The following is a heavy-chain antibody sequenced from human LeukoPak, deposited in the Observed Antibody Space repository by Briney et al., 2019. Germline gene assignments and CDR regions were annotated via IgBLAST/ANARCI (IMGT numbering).Heavy chain of an antibody. V-gene: IGHV4-59*01. CDR3: AREGLAARRGAFDI. Sequence: SETLSLTCTVSGGSIGNYFWTWIRQPPGKGLEWIGYVYYSGNTNYNPSLRSRVTISIDTSKNQFSLNLKSVTAADTAMYYCAREGLAARRGAFDIWGQGTVVTVSS. CDR2: VYYSGNT. J-gene: IGHJ3*02. D-gene: IGHD6-6*01. CDR1: GGSIGNYF.